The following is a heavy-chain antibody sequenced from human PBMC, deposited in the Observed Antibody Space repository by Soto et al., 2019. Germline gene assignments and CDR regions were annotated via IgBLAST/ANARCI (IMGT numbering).Heavy chain of an antibody. CDR2: IYNSGRT. D-gene: IGHD2-15*01. CDR1: GGSVSSANYY. CDR3: ARDSRYCTGGSCYPGACDI. Sequence: SETLSLTCTVSGGSVSSANYYWSWIRQPSGKGLEWIGYIYNSGRTNYNPSLKSRVTISVDTSRNQFSLKLNSATAADTAVYYCARDSRYCTGGSCYPGACDIWGQGTMVTVSS. V-gene: IGHV4-61*01. J-gene: IGHJ3*02.